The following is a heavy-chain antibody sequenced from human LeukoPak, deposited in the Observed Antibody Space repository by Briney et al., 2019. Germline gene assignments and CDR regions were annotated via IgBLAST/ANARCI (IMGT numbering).Heavy chain of an antibody. CDR2: IYYSGST. CDR3: ARATRPDITMVRGVTYFDY. J-gene: IGHJ4*02. CDR1: GGSISSYY. V-gene: IGHV4-59*12. D-gene: IGHD3-10*01. Sequence: SETLSLTCTVSGGSISSYYWSWIRQPPGKGLEWIGYIYYSGSTYYNPSLKSRVTISVDTSKNQFSLKLSSVTAADTAVYYCARATRPDITMVRGVTYFDYWGQGTLVTVSS.